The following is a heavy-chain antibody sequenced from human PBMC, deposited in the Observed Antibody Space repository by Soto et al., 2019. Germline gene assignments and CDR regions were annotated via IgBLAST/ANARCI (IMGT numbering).Heavy chain of an antibody. CDR3: ARDSYDYGDYGEDYWYFDL. CDR1: GFTFSSYA. CDR2: ISGSGGST. V-gene: IGHV3-23*01. D-gene: IGHD4-17*01. J-gene: IGHJ2*01. Sequence: GSLRLSCAASGFTFSSYAMSWVRQAPGKGLEWVSAISGSGGSTYYADSVKGRFTISRDNSKNTLYLQMNSLRAEDTVVYYCARDSYDYGDYGEDYWYFDLWGRGTLVTVSS.